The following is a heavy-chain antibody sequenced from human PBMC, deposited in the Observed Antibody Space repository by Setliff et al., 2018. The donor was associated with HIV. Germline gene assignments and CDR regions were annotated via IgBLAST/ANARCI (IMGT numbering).Heavy chain of an antibody. Sequence: SVKVSCKASGGTFSSYAISWVRQAPGPGLEWMGGIIPILGIANYAQKFQGRVTITADESTSTAYMELSSLRSEDTAGYYSARGVATMSSYFDYWGQGTLVTVSS. V-gene: IGHV1-69*10. J-gene: IGHJ4*02. CDR2: IIPILGIA. CDR3: ARGVATMSSYFDY. CDR1: GGTFSSYA. D-gene: IGHD5-12*01.